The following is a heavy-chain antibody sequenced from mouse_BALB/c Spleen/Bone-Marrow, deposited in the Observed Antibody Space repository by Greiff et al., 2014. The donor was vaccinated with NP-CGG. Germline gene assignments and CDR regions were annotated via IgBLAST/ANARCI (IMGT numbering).Heavy chain of an antibody. D-gene: IGHD2-14*01. CDR1: GFNIKDTY. V-gene: IGHV14-3*02. J-gene: IGHJ3*01. CDR2: IDPANGNT. CDR3: ASYYRYDRRFAY. Sequence: VQLQQPGAELVKPGASVKLSCTASGFNIKDTYMHWVKQRPEQGLEWIGRIDPANGNTKYDPKFQGKATITADTSSNTAYLQLSSLTSEDTAVYYCASYYRYDRRFAYWGQGTLVTVPA.